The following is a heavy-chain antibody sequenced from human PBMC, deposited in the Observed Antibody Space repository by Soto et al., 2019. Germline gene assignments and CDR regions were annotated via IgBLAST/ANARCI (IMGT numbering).Heavy chain of an antibody. V-gene: IGHV1-46*01. CDR1: GYTFTSYY. CDR3: ARDIVVVPAAMPYYYCYGMDV. Sequence: ASVKVSCKASGYTFTSYYMHWVRQAPGQGLEWMGIINPSGGSTSYAQKFQGRVTMTRDTSTSTVYMELSSLRSEDTAVYYCARDIVVVPAAMPYYYCYGMDVWGQGTTVTVSS. D-gene: IGHD2-2*01. J-gene: IGHJ6*02. CDR2: INPSGGST.